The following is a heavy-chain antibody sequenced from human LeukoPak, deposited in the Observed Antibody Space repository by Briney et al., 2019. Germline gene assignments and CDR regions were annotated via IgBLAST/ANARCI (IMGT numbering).Heavy chain of an antibody. Sequence: ASVKVSCKASGYTFTGYYMHWLRQAPGQGLEWMGIINPSGGSTSYAQKFQGRVTMTRDTSTSTVYMELSSLRSEDTAVYYCARVGPWGSFDYWGQGTLVTVSS. J-gene: IGHJ4*02. CDR3: ARVGPWGSFDY. D-gene: IGHD7-27*01. CDR2: INPSGGST. V-gene: IGHV1-46*03. CDR1: GYTFTGYY.